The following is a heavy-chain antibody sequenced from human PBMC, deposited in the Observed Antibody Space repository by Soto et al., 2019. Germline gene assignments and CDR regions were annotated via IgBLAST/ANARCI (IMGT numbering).Heavy chain of an antibody. Sequence: QVQLVQSGAEVKKPGSSVKVSCKASGGTFISYTISWVRQAPGQGLEWMGRIIPILGIANYAQKFQGRVTITADKSTSTAYMELSSLRSEDTAVYYCARARYSGYAPFDYWGQGTLVTVSS. CDR3: ARARYSGYAPFDY. J-gene: IGHJ4*02. V-gene: IGHV1-69*02. CDR1: GGTFISYT. CDR2: IIPILGIA. D-gene: IGHD5-12*01.